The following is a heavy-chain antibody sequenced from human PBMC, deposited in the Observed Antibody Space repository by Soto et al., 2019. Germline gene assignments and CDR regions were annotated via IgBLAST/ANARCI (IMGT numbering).Heavy chain of an antibody. V-gene: IGHV1-2*04. D-gene: IGHD1-26*01. CDR2: INPNSGGT. Sequence: GASVKVSCKASGYTFTCYYMHWVRQAPGQGLEWMGWINPNSGGTNYAQKFQGWVTMTRDTSISTAYMELSRLRSDDTAVYSYARGPMPVGAITSWGQGTLVTVSS. CDR3: ARGPMPVGAITS. CDR1: GYTFTCYY. J-gene: IGHJ5*02.